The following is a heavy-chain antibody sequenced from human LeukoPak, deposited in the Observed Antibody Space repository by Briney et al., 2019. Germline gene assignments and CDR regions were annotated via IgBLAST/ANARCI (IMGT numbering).Heavy chain of an antibody. V-gene: IGHV1-46*01. CDR3: ARVRDGYNDAYDI. J-gene: IGHJ3*02. CDR2: INPSDGTT. CDR1: GYTFTSYY. D-gene: IGHD5-24*01. Sequence: ASVKVSCKASGYTFTSYYMHWVRQAPGQGLEWVGIINPSDGTTSYAQNFQGRVTMTRDTSTSTVYMELSSLKSEDTAVYYCARVRDGYNDAYDIWGQGTMVTVSS.